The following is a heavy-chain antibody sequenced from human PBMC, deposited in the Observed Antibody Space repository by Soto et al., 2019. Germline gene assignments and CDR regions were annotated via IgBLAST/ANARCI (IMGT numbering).Heavy chain of an antibody. Sequence: EVQLVESGGGLVKPGGSLRLSCAASGFTFSSYSMNWVRQAPGKGLEWVSSISSSSSYIYYADSVKGRFTISRENAKNSLYLQMNSLRAEDTAVYYCARAWAYCSSWHYYGMDVWGQGTTVTVSS. V-gene: IGHV3-21*01. CDR3: ARAWAYCSSWHYYGMDV. D-gene: IGHD6-13*01. J-gene: IGHJ6*02. CDR2: ISSSSSYI. CDR1: GFTFSSYS.